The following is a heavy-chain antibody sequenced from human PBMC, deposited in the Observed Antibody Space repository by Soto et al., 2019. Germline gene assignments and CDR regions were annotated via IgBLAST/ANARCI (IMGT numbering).Heavy chain of an antibody. CDR1: GFTFSSYS. J-gene: IGHJ4*02. CDR3: ARLGLPYDFWSDNPGYYFDY. CDR2: ISSSSSYI. Sequence: EVQLVESGGGLVKPGGSLRLSCAASGFTFSSYSMNWVRQAPGKGLEWVSSISSSSSYIYYADSVKGRFTISRDNAKNSLYLQMNSLRAEDTAVYYCARLGLPYDFWSDNPGYYFDYWGQGTLVTVSS. V-gene: IGHV3-21*01. D-gene: IGHD3-3*01.